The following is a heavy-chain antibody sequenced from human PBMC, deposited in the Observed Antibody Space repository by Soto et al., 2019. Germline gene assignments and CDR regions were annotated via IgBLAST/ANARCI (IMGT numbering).Heavy chain of an antibody. CDR3: ARSTIAPRLFMYPFDS. V-gene: IGHV4-39*01. D-gene: IGHD6-6*01. Sequence: QRQLQESGPGLVKPSETRSLTCTVSGDSLTSSSYYWGWIRQPPGKGLECIGNIYYDGNTYYNPSLKSRVTISLDTSKNQFSLRLNSVTAADTAVYYCARSTIAPRLFMYPFDSWGQGTLVTVSS. CDR1: GDSLTSSSYY. CDR2: IYYDGNT. J-gene: IGHJ4*02.